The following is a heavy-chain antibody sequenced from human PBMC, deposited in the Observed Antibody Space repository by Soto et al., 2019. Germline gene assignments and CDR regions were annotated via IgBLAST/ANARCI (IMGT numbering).Heavy chain of an antibody. J-gene: IGHJ4*02. CDR2: AHHSGRT. Sequence: QVQPQESGPGLVKPSGTLSLTCTVSGASLSILNWWNWVRQPEGKGLEWIGEAHHSGRTTYNPPLKIRVTLSVDTSKNQFSLKLNSVTASDTAVYYCASSEATVIDYWGQGTLVTVSS. CDR1: GASLSILNW. CDR3: ASSEATVIDY. V-gene: IGHV4-4*02. D-gene: IGHD4-17*01.